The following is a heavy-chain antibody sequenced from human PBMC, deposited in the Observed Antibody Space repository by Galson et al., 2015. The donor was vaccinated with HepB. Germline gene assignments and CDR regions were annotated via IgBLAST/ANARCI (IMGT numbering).Heavy chain of an antibody. D-gene: IGHD4/OR15-4a*01. V-gene: IGHV1-46*04. Sequence: SCKASGYSFTTYYMHWVRQAPGQGLEWMGMIKPSDGSTTYAQNLRGRATMTRDTSTSTVYMELSSLRSEDTAVYYCARGVLGYDFWGRGTLVTVSS. CDR3: ARGVLGYDF. CDR1: GYSFTTYY. CDR2: IKPSDGST. J-gene: IGHJ2*01.